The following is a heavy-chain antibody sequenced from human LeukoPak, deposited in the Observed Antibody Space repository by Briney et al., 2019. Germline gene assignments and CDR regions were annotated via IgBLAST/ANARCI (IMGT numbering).Heavy chain of an antibody. CDR2: IYDTGRS. Sequence: MPSGTLSLTCAVSGGFISSGAYSWSWIRQAPGKGLEWIGYIYDTGRSAYNPSLKSRITIAVDSSKNQFSLKLSSVTAADTAVYYCAKGSYCGGDCYSDMDVWGNGTTVIVSS. CDR3: AKGSYCGGDCYSDMDV. V-gene: IGHV4-30-4*07. D-gene: IGHD2-21*02. CDR1: GGFISSGAYS. J-gene: IGHJ6*03.